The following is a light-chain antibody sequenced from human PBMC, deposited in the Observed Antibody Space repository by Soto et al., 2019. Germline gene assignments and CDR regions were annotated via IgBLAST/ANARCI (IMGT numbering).Light chain of an antibody. J-gene: IGKJ1*01. Sequence: EIVMTQSPAPLSVSPGERATLSCRASQSVSSNLAWYQQKPGQAPRLLIYGASNRATGIPDRFTGSGSGTECTLTISSLEPEDFAVYYCQQYGSSPQTFGQGTKVDIK. CDR2: GAS. CDR3: QQYGSSPQT. V-gene: IGKV3-20*01. CDR1: QSVSSN.